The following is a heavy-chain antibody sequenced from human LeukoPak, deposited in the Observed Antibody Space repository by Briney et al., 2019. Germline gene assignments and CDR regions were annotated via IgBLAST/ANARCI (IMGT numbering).Heavy chain of an antibody. CDR1: GGSFSGYY. V-gene: IGHV4-34*01. Sequence: SETLSLTCAVYGGSFSGYYWSWIRQPPGKGLEWIGEINHSGSTNYNPSLKSRVTISVDTSKSQFSLKLSSVTAADTAVYYCARGLGGYSSPRPTHSWFDPWGQGTLVTVSS. D-gene: IGHD6-13*01. J-gene: IGHJ5*02. CDR2: INHSGST. CDR3: ARGLGGYSSPRPTHSWFDP.